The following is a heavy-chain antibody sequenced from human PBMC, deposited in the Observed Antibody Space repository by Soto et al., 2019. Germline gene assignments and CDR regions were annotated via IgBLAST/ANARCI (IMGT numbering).Heavy chain of an antibody. J-gene: IGHJ6*02. Sequence: PGGSLRLSCAASGFTFSSYGMHWVRQAPGKGLEWVAVISYDGSNKYYADSVKGRFTISRDNSKNTLYLQMNSLRAEDTAVYYCAKDPREGNYYCYGMDVWGQGTTVTVSS. V-gene: IGHV3-30*18. CDR1: GFTFSSYG. CDR3: AKDPREGNYYCYGMDV. D-gene: IGHD1-26*01. CDR2: ISYDGSNK.